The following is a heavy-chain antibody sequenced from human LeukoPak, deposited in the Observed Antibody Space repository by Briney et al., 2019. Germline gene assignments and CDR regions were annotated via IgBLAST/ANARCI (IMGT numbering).Heavy chain of an antibody. Sequence: ASVKVSCKASGYTFTGYYMHWVRQAPGQGLEWMGWINPNSGGTNYAQKFQGRVTMTRDTSISTAYMELSRLRSDDTAVYYCARVSGYCSGGSCYSSAFDIWAKGQWSPSLQ. CDR2: INPNSGGT. CDR1: GYTFTGYY. V-gene: IGHV1-2*02. J-gene: IGHJ3*02. CDR3: ARVSGYCSGGSCYSSAFDI. D-gene: IGHD2-15*01.